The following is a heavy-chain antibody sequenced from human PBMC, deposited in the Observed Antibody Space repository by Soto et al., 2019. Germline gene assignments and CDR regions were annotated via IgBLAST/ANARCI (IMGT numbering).Heavy chain of an antibody. D-gene: IGHD4-17*01. V-gene: IGHV1-2*04. Sequence: ASVKVSCKASGYTFTGYYMHWVRQAPGQGLEWMGWINPNSGGTNYAQKFQGWVTMTSETSISTAYMELSRLRSDDTAVYYCAREVTTDYYYYGMDVWGQGTTVTVSS. CDR2: INPNSGGT. CDR1: GYTFTGYY. J-gene: IGHJ6*02. CDR3: AREVTTDYYYYGMDV.